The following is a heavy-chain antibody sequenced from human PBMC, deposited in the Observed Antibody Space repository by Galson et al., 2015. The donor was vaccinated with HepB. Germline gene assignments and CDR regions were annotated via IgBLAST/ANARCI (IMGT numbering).Heavy chain of an antibody. D-gene: IGHD2-2*01. CDR1: GYTFTSYA. V-gene: IGHV1-3*01. CDR2: INAGNGNT. J-gene: IGHJ4*02. Sequence: SVKVSCKASGYTFTSYAMHWVRQAPGQRLEWMGWINAGNGNTKYLQKFQGRVTITRDTSASTAYMELSSLRSEDTAVYYCARGLGLIVVVPAAISPFDYWGQGTLVTVSS. CDR3: ARGLGLIVVVPAAISPFDY.